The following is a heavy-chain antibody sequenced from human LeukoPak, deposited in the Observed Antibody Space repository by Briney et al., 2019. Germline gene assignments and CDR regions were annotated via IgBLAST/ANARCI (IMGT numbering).Heavy chain of an antibody. CDR3: ARGLVVVTAIPGY. CDR1: GFTFSSYG. CDR2: IHGDGSST. Sequence: GRSLRPSCAASGFTFSSYGMHWVRQVPGEGLVWVSRIHGDGSSTSYADSVKGRSTISRDNAKNTLYLQMNSLRAEDTAVYYCARGLVVVTAIPGYWGQGTLVTVSS. V-gene: IGHV3-74*01. J-gene: IGHJ4*02. D-gene: IGHD2-21*02.